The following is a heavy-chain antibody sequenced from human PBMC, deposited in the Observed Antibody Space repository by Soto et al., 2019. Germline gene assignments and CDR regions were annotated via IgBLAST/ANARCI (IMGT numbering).Heavy chain of an antibody. Sequence: PGESLKISCAASGFTFSSYAMHWVRQAPGKGLEWVAVISYDGSNKYYADSVKGRFTISRDNSKNTLYLQMNSLRAEDTAVYYCAREGAAWGQGTLVTVSS. J-gene: IGHJ5*02. CDR3: AREGAA. D-gene: IGHD1-26*01. CDR1: GFTFSSYA. V-gene: IGHV3-30-3*01. CDR2: ISYDGSNK.